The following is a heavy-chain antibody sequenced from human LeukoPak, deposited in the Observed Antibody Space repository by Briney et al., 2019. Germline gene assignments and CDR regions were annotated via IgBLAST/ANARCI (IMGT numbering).Heavy chain of an antibody. CDR2: INHSGST. J-gene: IGHJ3*02. Sequence: SETLSLTCAVYGGSSSGYYWSWIRQPPGKGLEWIGEINHSGSTNYNPSLKSRVTISVDTSKNQFSLKLSSVTAADTAVYYCARVPGYSRSRGAFDIWGQGTMVTVSS. CDR3: ARVPGYSRSRGAFDI. V-gene: IGHV4-34*01. CDR1: GGSSSGYY. D-gene: IGHD6-13*01.